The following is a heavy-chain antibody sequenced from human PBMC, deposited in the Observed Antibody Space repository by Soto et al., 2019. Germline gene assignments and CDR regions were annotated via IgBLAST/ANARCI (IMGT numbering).Heavy chain of an antibody. Sequence: ASVKVSCKASGYTFTGYYMHWVRQAPGQGLEWMGWINPNSGGTNYAQKVQGRVTMTRDTSISTAYMELSRLRSDDTAGYYCASTYYDSSAQDAFDFWGQGTMVTVSS. V-gene: IGHV1-2*02. CDR3: ASTYYDSSAQDAFDF. J-gene: IGHJ3*01. CDR2: INPNSGGT. D-gene: IGHD3-22*01. CDR1: GYTFTGYY.